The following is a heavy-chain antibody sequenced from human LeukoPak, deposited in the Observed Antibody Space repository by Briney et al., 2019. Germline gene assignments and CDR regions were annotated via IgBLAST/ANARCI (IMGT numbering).Heavy chain of an antibody. D-gene: IGHD3-10*01. CDR2: IYYSGST. CDR1: GGSISSYY. V-gene: IGHV4-59*01. CDR3: ARDVRSRPPGLLWFGEPDNWFDP. Sequence: SETLSLTCTVSGGSISSYYWSWLRQPPGKGLEWLGYIYYSGSTNYNPSLKSRVTISVDTSKNQFSLKLSSVTAADTAVYYCARDVRSRPPGLLWFGEPDNWFDPWGQGTLVTVSS. J-gene: IGHJ5*02.